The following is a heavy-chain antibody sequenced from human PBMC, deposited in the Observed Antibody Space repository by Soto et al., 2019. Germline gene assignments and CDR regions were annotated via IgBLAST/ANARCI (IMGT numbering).Heavy chain of an antibody. CDR3: ATGGAYYGSGSYYNPHNWFDP. CDR2: FDPEDGET. CDR1: GYTLTELS. J-gene: IGHJ5*02. D-gene: IGHD3-10*01. Sequence: ASVKVSCKVSGYTLTELSMHWVRQAPGKGLEWMGGFDPEDGETIYAQKFQGRVTMTEDTSTDKAYMELSSLRSEDTAVYYCATGGAYYGSGSYYNPHNWFDPWGQGTLVTVSS. V-gene: IGHV1-24*01.